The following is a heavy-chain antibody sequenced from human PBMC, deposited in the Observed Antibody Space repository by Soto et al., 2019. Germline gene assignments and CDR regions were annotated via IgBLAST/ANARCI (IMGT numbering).Heavy chain of an antibody. CDR1: GGSISSGGYS. CDR2: IYHSGST. CDR3: ARLSSGQRLNFDY. D-gene: IGHD3-10*02. J-gene: IGHJ4*02. Sequence: SETLSLTCAVSGGSISSGGYSWSWIRQPPGKGLEWIGYIYHSGSTYYNPSLKSRVTISVDRSKNQFSLKLSSVTAADTAMYYCARLSSGQRLNFDYWGQGTLVTVSS. V-gene: IGHV4-30-2*01.